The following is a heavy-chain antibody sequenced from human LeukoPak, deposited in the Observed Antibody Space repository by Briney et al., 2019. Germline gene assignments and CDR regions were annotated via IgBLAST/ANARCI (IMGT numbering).Heavy chain of an antibody. CDR2: IYYSGST. Sequence: SETLSLTCTVSGGSISSSSYYWGWIRQPPGKGLEWIGSIYYSGSTYYNPSLKSRVTISVDTSKNQFSLRLSSVTAADTAVYYCASITGLYNWFDPWGQGTLVTVSS. CDR1: GGSISSSSYY. CDR3: ASITGLYNWFDP. D-gene: IGHD3/OR15-3a*01. V-gene: IGHV4-39*01. J-gene: IGHJ5*02.